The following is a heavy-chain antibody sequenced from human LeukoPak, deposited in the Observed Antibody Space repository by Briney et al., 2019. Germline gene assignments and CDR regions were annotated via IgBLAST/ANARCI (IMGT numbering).Heavy chain of an antibody. V-gene: IGHV3-9*01. Sequence: GGSLRLSCAASGSTFDDYAMHWVRQAPGKGLEWVSGISWNSGSIGYADSVKGRFTISRDNAKNSLYLQMNSLRAEDTAVYYCAASGYDYDFYYYMDVWGKGTTVTISS. D-gene: IGHD5-12*01. CDR3: AASGYDYDFYYYMDV. J-gene: IGHJ6*03. CDR2: ISWNSGSI. CDR1: GSTFDDYA.